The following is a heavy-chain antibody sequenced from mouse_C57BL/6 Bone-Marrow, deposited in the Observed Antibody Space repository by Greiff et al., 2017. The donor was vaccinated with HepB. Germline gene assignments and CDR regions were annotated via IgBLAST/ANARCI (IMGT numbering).Heavy chain of an antibody. D-gene: IGHD1-1*01. J-gene: IGHJ4*01. CDR3: ARNYGSSEEGYAMDY. Sequence: ESGPGLVKPSQSLSLTCSVTGYSITSGYYWNWIRQFPGNKLEWMGYISYDGSNNYNPSLKNRISITRDTSKNQFFLKLNSVTTEDTATYYCARNYGSSEEGYAMDYWGQGTSVTVSS. CDR1: GYSITSGYY. CDR2: ISYDGSN. V-gene: IGHV3-6*01.